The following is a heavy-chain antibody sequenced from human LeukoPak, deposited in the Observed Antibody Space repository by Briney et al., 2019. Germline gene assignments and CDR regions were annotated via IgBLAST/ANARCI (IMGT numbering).Heavy chain of an antibody. CDR1: GFTSDDYA. CDR2: ISWNSDNI. D-gene: IGHD5-12*01. J-gene: IGHJ4*02. V-gene: IGHV3-9*02. Sequence: GGSLRLPCAVSGFTSDDYAMHGVRHVPGKGLEWVSGISWNSDNIDYADSVKGRFTISRDNAKNSLYVQMNSLRSEDTALYYCAANGGGDSGYGNFDYWGQGTLVTVFS. CDR3: AANGGGDSGYGNFDY.